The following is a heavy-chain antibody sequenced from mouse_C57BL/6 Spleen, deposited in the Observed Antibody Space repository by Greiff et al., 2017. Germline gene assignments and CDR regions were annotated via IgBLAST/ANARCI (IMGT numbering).Heavy chain of an antibody. Sequence: EVQLQQSGPELVKPGASVKISCKASGYTFTDYYMNWVKQSHGKSLEWIGDINPNNGGTSYNQKFKGKATLTVDKSSSTAYMELRSLTSEDSAVYYCARGFITTLTGRGDWYFDVWGTGTTVTVSS. J-gene: IGHJ1*03. D-gene: IGHD1-1*01. CDR2: INPNNGGT. CDR3: ARGFITTLTGRGDWYFDV. V-gene: IGHV1-26*01. CDR1: GYTFTDYY.